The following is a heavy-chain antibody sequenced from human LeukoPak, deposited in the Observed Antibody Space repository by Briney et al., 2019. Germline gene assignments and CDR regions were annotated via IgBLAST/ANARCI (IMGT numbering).Heavy chain of an antibody. CDR2: ISGSGGST. J-gene: IGHJ5*02. CDR1: GFTFSSYA. CDR3: ARGPMVEALVRGWFDP. Sequence: GGSLRLSCAASGFTFSSYAMSWVRQAPGEGLEWVSAISGSGGSTYYADSVKGRFTISRDNSKNTLYLQMNSLRAEDTAVYYCARGPMVEALVRGWFDPWGQGTLVTVSS. D-gene: IGHD3-10*01. V-gene: IGHV3-23*01.